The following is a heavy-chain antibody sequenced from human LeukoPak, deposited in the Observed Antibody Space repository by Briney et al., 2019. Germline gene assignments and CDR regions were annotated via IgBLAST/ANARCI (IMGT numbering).Heavy chain of an antibody. Sequence: ASVKVSCKASGYTFTSYYMHWVRQAPGQGLEWMGIINPSGGSTSYAQKFQGRVTMTRDMSTSTVYMELSSLRSDDTAVYYCARGYWNDSVGVRVHYFDYWGQGTLVAVSS. J-gene: IGHJ4*02. CDR3: ARGYWNDSVGVRVHYFDY. V-gene: IGHV1-46*01. CDR1: GYTFTSYY. D-gene: IGHD1-1*01. CDR2: INPSGGST.